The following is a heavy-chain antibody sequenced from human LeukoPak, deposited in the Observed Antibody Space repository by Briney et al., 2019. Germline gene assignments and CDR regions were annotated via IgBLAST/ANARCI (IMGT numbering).Heavy chain of an antibody. J-gene: IGHJ4*02. V-gene: IGHV3-23*01. CDR1: GFTFTTYA. CDR2: VANSGVDT. Sequence: PGGSLRLSCAASGFTFTTYAMSWVRQAPGKGLEWVSTVANSGVDTYYADSVRGRFTISRDNSRNTVYLQINRLRAEDTAVYYCAKSHSVAQRGYFDYWGQGTLVTVSS. D-gene: IGHD4-23*01. CDR3: AKSHSVAQRGYFDY.